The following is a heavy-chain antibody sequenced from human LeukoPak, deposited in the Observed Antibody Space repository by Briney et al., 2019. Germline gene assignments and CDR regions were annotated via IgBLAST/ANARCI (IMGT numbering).Heavy chain of an antibody. CDR2: INPSSGGT. CDR3: ARQYGDYIRHFDY. V-gene: IGHV1-2*02. Sequence: ASVKVSCKPSGYTFTGYFLHWVRRAPGQGLEWMGWINPSSGGTFSAQRFQGRVTLTRDTSIATAYMELSSLTSDDTAIYYCARQYGDYIRHFDYWGQGTLVTVSS. J-gene: IGHJ4*02. CDR1: GYTFTGYF. D-gene: IGHD4-17*01.